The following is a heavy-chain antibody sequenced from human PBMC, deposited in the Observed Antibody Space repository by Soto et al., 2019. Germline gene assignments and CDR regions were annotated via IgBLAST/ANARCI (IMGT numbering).Heavy chain of an antibody. Sequence: EEQLVESGGGLVKVGWSLRLSCAASGFTFSSFGMNWVRQAPGKGLEGVSCISRGSTYIYSADSLKGRFTIPRDDAKNSLYLQINDVRVEHTAVYYCARVDGISQTTANWYFDLWGRGSPVTVSS. CDR3: ARVDGISQTTANWYFDL. V-gene: IGHV3-21*01. CDR1: GFTFSSFG. CDR2: ISRGSTYI. J-gene: IGHJ2*01.